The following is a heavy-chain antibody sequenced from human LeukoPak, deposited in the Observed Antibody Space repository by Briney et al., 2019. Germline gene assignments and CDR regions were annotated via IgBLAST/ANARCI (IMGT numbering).Heavy chain of an antibody. J-gene: IGHJ4*02. V-gene: IGHV4-39*07. Sequence: SETLSLTCTVSGGSISSSSYYWGWIRQPPGKGLEWIGSIYYSGSTYYNPSLKSRVTISVDTSKNQFSLKLTSVSAADTAVYYCARAAGVTYGYCSSSSCYSFDYWGQGTLVTVSS. CDR1: GGSISSSSYY. CDR2: IYYSGST. CDR3: ARAAGVTYGYCSSSSCYSFDY. D-gene: IGHD2-2*03.